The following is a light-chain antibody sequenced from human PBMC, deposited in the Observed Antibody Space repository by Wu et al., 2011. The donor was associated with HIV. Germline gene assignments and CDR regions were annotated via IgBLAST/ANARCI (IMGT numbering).Light chain of an antibody. CDR1: ESIGSSS. CDR2: GAS. Sequence: EMVLTQSPGTLSLSPGERATLSCRVSESIGSSSLAWYQQKPGQAPRLLIYGASSRATGIPDRLSGSGSGADFTLTISRLEPEDSAVYYCQQGSNWPLTFGQGTRLEIK. J-gene: IGKJ5*01. CDR3: QQGSNWPLT. V-gene: IGKV3D-20*02.